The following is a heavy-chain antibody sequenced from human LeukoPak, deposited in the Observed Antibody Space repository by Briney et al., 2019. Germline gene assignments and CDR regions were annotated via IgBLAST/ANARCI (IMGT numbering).Heavy chain of an antibody. CDR2: INHSGAT. V-gene: IGHV4-34*01. CDR3: ASSYYA. J-gene: IGHJ5*02. D-gene: IGHD3-10*01. CDR1: GGSFSTFY. Sequence: TSETLSLTCGVSGGSFSTFYWSWIRQPPGKGLEWIGEINHSGATSYNPFLKSRVNISVDTSNNQFSLELTSVTAADSAVYYCASSYYAWGQGTLVTVSS.